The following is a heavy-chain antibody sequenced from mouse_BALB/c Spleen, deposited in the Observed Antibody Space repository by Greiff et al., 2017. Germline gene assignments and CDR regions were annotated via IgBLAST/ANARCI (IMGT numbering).Heavy chain of an antibody. Sequence: EVKLQQSGPELVKPGASVKIPCKASGYTFTDYNMDWVKQSHGKSLEWIGDINPNNGGTIYNQKFKGKATLTVDKSSSTAYMELRSLTSEDTAVYYCARGEDDGYYDWYFDVWGAGTTVTVSS. D-gene: IGHD2-3*01. CDR3: ARGEDDGYYDWYFDV. CDR2: INPNNGGT. J-gene: IGHJ1*01. CDR1: GYTFTDYN. V-gene: IGHV1-18*01.